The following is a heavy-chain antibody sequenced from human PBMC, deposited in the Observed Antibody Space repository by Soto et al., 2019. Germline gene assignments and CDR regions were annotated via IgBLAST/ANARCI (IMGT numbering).Heavy chain of an antibody. V-gene: IGHV3-23*01. Sequence: EVQLLESGGGLVQPGGSLRLSCVASGFTFKNYDMRWVRQAPGKGLEWVSGISGSSAITYYADSVRGRFTISRDNSKNTLYLQLNSLGAEDTAIYYCAKDRQFRSYYESAGHYNNWGQGTLVTVSS. CDR2: ISGSSAIT. J-gene: IGHJ4*02. CDR3: AKDRQFRSYYESAGHYNN. D-gene: IGHD3-9*01. CDR1: GFTFKNYD.